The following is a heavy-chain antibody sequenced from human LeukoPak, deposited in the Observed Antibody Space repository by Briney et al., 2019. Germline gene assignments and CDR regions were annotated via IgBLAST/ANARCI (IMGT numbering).Heavy chain of an antibody. CDR2: INHSGST. CDR3: ARRSGWYGYLDY. CDR1: GGSFSGYY. V-gene: IGHV4-34*01. D-gene: IGHD6-19*01. Sequence: SETLSLTCAVYGGSFSGYYWSWIRQPPGKGLEWVGEINHSGSTNYNPSLKSRVTISVDTSKNQFSMKLSSVTAADTAVYDCARRSGWYGYLDYWGQGTLVTVSS. J-gene: IGHJ4*02.